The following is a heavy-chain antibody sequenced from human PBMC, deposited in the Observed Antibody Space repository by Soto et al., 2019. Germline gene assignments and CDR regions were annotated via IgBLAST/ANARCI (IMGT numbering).Heavy chain of an antibody. CDR1: GFTFSSYA. D-gene: IGHD4-4*01. Sequence: QVQLVESGGGVVQPGRSLRLSCAASGFTFSSYAMHWVRQAPGKGLEWVAVISYDGSNKYYADSVKGRFTISRDNSKNTLYLQMNSLGAEDTAVYYCARGRAPGGDYRSYFQHWGQGTLVTVSS. CDR3: ARGRAPGGDYRSYFQH. J-gene: IGHJ1*01. V-gene: IGHV3-30-3*01. CDR2: ISYDGSNK.